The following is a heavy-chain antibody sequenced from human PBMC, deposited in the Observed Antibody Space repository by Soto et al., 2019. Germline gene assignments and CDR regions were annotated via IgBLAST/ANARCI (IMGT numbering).Heavy chain of an antibody. D-gene: IGHD6-19*01. J-gene: IGHJ4*02. V-gene: IGHV3-23*01. Sequence: GGSLRVSCAASGYTFSSYAMSWVRQAPGKGREWVSSISGSGATTYYADSVNGRFTISGDNSKKSRYLQMNSLRAEDTAVYYWAYARGPRYSSGWSYFDYWGQGTLVTVSS. CDR1: GYTFSSYA. CDR3: AYARGPRYSSGWSYFDY. CDR2: ISGSGATT.